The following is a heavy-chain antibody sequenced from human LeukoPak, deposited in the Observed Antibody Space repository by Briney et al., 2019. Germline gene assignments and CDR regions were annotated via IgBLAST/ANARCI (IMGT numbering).Heavy chain of an antibody. V-gene: IGHV4-34*01. CDR1: GGSFSGYY. J-gene: IGHJ6*02. Sequence: SETLSLTRAVYGGSFSGYYWSWIRQPPGKGLEWIGEINHSGSTNYNPSLKSRVTISVDTSKNQFSLKLSSVTAADTAVYYCARATHYYYYYYGMDGWGQGTTVTVSS. CDR2: INHSGST. CDR3: ARATHYYYYYYGMDG. D-gene: IGHD4-17*01.